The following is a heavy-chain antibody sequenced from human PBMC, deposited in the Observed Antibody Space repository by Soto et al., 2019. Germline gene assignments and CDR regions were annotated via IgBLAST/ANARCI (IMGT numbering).Heavy chain of an antibody. CDR1: GGSISSYY. CDR3: ARLDYEDIVVVPAAIIPPNMDV. J-gene: IGHJ6*03. V-gene: IGHV4-59*08. CDR2: IYYSGST. D-gene: IGHD2-2*01. Sequence: SETLSLTCTVSGGSISSYYWSWIRQPPGKGLEWIGYIYYSGSTNYNPSLKSRVTISVDTSKNQFSLKLSSVTAADTAVYYCARLDYEDIVVVPAAIIPPNMDVWGKGTTVTVSS.